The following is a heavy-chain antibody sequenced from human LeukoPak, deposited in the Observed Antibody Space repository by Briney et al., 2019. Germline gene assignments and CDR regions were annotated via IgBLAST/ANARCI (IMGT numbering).Heavy chain of an antibody. Sequence: GSLRLSCAASGFTFSIYGMHWVRQAPGKGLEWVAVISYDGSNKYYADSVKGRFTISRDNSKNTLYLQMNSLRAEDTAVYYCAQDPGITMIVPYGMDVWGQGTTVTVSS. V-gene: IGHV3-30*18. CDR2: ISYDGSNK. J-gene: IGHJ6*02. CDR3: AQDPGITMIVPYGMDV. CDR1: GFTFSIYG. D-gene: IGHD3-22*01.